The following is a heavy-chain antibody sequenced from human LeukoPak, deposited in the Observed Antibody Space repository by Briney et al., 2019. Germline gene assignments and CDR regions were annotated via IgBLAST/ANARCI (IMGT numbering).Heavy chain of an antibody. D-gene: IGHD1-7*01. CDR2: IYHSGST. Sequence: SGTLSLTCAVSGYSISSGYYWGWIRQPPGKGLDCIGSIYHSGSTYYNPSLKSRVTISVDTSKNQFSLKLSSVTAADTAVYYCARDGITGTTGGVWFDPWGQGTLVTVSS. CDR1: GYSISSGYY. J-gene: IGHJ5*02. V-gene: IGHV4-38-2*02. CDR3: ARDGITGTTGGVWFDP.